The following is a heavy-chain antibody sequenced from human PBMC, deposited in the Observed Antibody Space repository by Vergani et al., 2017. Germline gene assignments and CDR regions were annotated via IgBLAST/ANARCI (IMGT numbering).Heavy chain of an antibody. CDR1: GASVNSYY. V-gene: IGHV4-59*02. CDR3: ARSRIYYGAGSPDY. Sequence: QVKLQESGPGLVKPSETLSLTCTVSGASVNSYYWSWIRQPPGKGLEWMGYVSFRGDTLYDPAVKGRITISLNTSSNQFSLYLTSVTAADTADYYCARSRIYYGAGSPDYWGQGTLVTVSS. J-gene: IGHJ4*02. D-gene: IGHD3-10*01. CDR2: VSFRGDT.